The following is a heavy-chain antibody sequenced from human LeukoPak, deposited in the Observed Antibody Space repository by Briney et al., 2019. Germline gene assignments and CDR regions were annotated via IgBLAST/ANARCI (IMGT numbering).Heavy chain of an antibody. CDR2: INQDGSVK. D-gene: IGHD6-6*01. Sequence: PGGSLRLSCAASGFTFSNYWMSWVRQAPGRGLEWVANINQDGSVKYYVDSVKGRFTISRDNSKNSVYLQMNSLRAEDTAVYYCARIGYSSSSFDYWGQGTLVTVSS. CDR1: GFTFSNYW. J-gene: IGHJ4*02. V-gene: IGHV3-7*01. CDR3: ARIGYSSSSFDY.